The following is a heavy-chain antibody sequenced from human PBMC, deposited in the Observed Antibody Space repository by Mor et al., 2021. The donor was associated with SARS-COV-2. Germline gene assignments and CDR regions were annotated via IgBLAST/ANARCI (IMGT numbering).Heavy chain of an antibody. D-gene: IGHD6-19*01. J-gene: IGHJ3*02. CDR2: IYYSGST. CDR3: ARDHIHPSGQDAFDI. V-gene: IGHV4-31*02. Sequence: HLVPGLEWIGYIYYSGSTYYNPSLKSRVTISVDTSKNQFSLKLSSVTAADTAVYYCARDHIHPSGQDAFDIWGQGTMVTVSS.